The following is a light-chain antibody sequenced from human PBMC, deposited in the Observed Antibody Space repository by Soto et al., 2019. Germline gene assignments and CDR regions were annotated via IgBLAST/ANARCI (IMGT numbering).Light chain of an antibody. Sequence: EIVMTQSPATLSVSPRERATLSCRANQSVSNNLAWYQQKPGQAPRLLIYGASTRATGIPARFSGSGSGTDFTLTISSLQSEDFAVYYCQRYNNWSPITFGQGTRLEIK. CDR1: QSVSNN. CDR2: GAS. V-gene: IGKV3-15*01. CDR3: QRYNNWSPIT. J-gene: IGKJ5*01.